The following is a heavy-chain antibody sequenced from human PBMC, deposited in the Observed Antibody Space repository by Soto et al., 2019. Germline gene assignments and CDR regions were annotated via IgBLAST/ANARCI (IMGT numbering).Heavy chain of an antibody. Sequence: ASETLSLTYTVSCGSISGYDWSCIRQPPGKGLEWIGYMYNTGSTVYNPSFKSRVTISVDTSKNQFSLKLNSVTAADTAVYYCARDLWGYCGTDCYPLDVWGQGTTVTVSS. V-gene: IGHV4-59*01. J-gene: IGHJ6*02. CDR2: MYNTGST. D-gene: IGHD2-21*02. CDR3: ARDLWGYCGTDCYPLDV. CDR1: CGSISGYD.